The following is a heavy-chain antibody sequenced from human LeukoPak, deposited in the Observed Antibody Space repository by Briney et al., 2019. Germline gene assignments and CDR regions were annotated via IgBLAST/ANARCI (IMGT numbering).Heavy chain of an antibody. J-gene: IGHJ4*02. V-gene: IGHV3-48*03. CDR2: ISSSGSTI. CDR3: ARTRGVMALFDY. CDR1: GFTFSSYE. D-gene: IGHD3-10*01. Sequence: GGSLRLSCAASGFTFSSYEMNWVRQAPGKGLEWVSYISSSGSTIYYADSVKGRFTISRDNAKNSLYLQMNSLRAEDTAVYYCARTRGVMALFDYWGQGTLVTVSS.